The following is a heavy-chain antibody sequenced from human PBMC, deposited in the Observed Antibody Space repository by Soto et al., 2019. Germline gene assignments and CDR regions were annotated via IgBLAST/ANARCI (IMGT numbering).Heavy chain of an antibody. CDR1: GYTFTSYA. J-gene: IGHJ4*02. CDR2: INAGNGNT. D-gene: IGHD2-21*02. V-gene: IGHV1-3*01. Sequence: ASVKVSCKXSGYTFTSYAMHWVRQAPGQRLEWTGWINAGNGNTKYSQKFQGRVTITRDTSASTAYMELSSLRSEDTAVYYCARAVTAPYPYFDYWGQGTLVTV. CDR3: ARAVTAPYPYFDY.